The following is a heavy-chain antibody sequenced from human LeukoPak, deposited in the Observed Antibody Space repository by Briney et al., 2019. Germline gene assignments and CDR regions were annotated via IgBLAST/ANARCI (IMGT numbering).Heavy chain of an antibody. V-gene: IGHV1-18*01. CDR2: ICAYNGNT. Sequence: ASVKVSCKASRYTFTSYVISWVRQAPGQGLEWMGWICAYNGNTNYAQKLQGRVTMTTDTSTSTAYMELRSLRSDDTAVYYCARDLMYYYDSSGRNFDYLGQGTLVTVSS. CDR1: RYTFTSYV. CDR3: ARDLMYYYDSSGRNFDY. J-gene: IGHJ4*02. D-gene: IGHD3-22*01.